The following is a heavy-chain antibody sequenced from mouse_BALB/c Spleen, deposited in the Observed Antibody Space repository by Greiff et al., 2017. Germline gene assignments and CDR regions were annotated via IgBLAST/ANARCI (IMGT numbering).Heavy chain of an antibody. V-gene: IGHV5-6-4*01. CDR1: GFTFSSYT. CDR3: TRAFDY. CDR2: ISSGGSYT. Sequence: EVMLVESGGGLVKPGESLKLSCAASGFTFSSYTMSWVRQTPEKRLEWVATISSGGSYTYYPDSVKGRFTISRDNAKNTLYLQMSSLKSEDTAMYYCTRAFDYWGQGTTLTVSS. J-gene: IGHJ2*01.